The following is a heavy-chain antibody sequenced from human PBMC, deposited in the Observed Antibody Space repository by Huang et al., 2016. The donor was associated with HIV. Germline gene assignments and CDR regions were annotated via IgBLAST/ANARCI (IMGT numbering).Heavy chain of an antibody. CDR1: GFSLNHKGVG. CDR2: IYWDDDK. V-gene: IGHV2-5*02. J-gene: IGHJ6*03. CDR3: AHIGRLGNYYMDV. D-gene: IGHD7-27*01. Sequence: QITLKESGPTVIKPTQTLTLTCSFSGFSLNHKGVGVGWIRQPPGKALEWLVLIYWDDDKRVTPSLKNRITITKDTSKNLVVFTMTNLDPMDTGTYYCAHIGRLGNYYMDVWGNGTTVTVSS.